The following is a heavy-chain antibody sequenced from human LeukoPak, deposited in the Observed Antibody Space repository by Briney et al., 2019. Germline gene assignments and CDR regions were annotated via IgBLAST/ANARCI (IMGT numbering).Heavy chain of an antibody. Sequence: GRSLRLSCAASGFTFSSYGMHWVRQAPGKGLEWVAFIRYDGSDKYYADSVKGRFTISRDNSKNTLYLQMNSLRAEDTAVYYCAKGDGYYDSSVDYWGQGTLVTVSS. CDR3: AKGDGYYDSSVDY. V-gene: IGHV3-30*02. D-gene: IGHD3-22*01. J-gene: IGHJ4*02. CDR1: GFTFSSYG. CDR2: IRYDGSDK.